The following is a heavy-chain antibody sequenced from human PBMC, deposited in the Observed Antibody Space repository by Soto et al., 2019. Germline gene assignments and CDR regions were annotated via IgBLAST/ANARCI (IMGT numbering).Heavy chain of an antibody. J-gene: IGHJ4*02. CDR2: IYNSGST. D-gene: IGHD6-13*01. Sequence: SETLSLTCTVSGGSISSYYWSWIRRPPGEGLEWIGYIYNSGSTHSNPSLQSRVTISVDTSKNQFSLKLSSVTAADTGIYYCARYRREAVAGYTLDNWGQGILVTVSS. CDR3: ARYRREAVAGYTLDN. CDR1: GGSISSYY. V-gene: IGHV4-59*01.